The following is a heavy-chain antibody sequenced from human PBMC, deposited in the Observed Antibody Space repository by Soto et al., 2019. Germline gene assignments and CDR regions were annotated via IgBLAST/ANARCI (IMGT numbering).Heavy chain of an antibody. Sequence: GVSLRLSCAASGFTFSSYGMHWVRQAPGKGLEWVAVISYDGSNKYYADSVKGRFTISRDNSKNTLYLQMNSLRAEDTAVYYCAKEGYYDSSGYYIAPLYWGQGTLVTVSS. J-gene: IGHJ4*02. CDR1: GFTFSSYG. CDR2: ISYDGSNK. D-gene: IGHD3-22*01. CDR3: AKEGYYDSSGYYIAPLY. V-gene: IGHV3-30*18.